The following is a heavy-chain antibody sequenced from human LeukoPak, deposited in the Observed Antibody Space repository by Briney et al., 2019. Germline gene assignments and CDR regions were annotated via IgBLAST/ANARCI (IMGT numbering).Heavy chain of an antibody. CDR1: GFTFSSYW. Sequence: PGGSLRLSCAASGFTFSSYWMSWVRQAPGKGLEWVANIKQDESEKYYVDSVKGRFTISRDNAKNSLYLQMNSLRAEDTAVYYCARTVRGRYYDSSGYPDHWGQGTLVTVSS. J-gene: IGHJ5*02. D-gene: IGHD3-22*01. CDR2: IKQDESEK. V-gene: IGHV3-7*01. CDR3: ARTVRGRYYDSSGYPDH.